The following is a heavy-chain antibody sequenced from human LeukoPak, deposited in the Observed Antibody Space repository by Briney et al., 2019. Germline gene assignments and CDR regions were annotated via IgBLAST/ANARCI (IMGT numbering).Heavy chain of an antibody. CDR3: ARAYLVDSSGYYPLDY. J-gene: IGHJ4*02. V-gene: IGHV1-69*04. CDR1: GGTFSSYA. Sequence: ASVKVSCKASGGTFSSYAISWVRQAPGQGLEWMGRIILILGIANYAQKFQGRVTITADKSTSTAYMELSSLRSEDTAVYYCARAYLVDSSGYYPLDYWGQGTLVTVSS. CDR2: IILILGIA. D-gene: IGHD3-22*01.